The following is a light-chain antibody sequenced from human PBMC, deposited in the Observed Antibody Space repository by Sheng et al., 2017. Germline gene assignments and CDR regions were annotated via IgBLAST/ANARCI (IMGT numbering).Light chain of an antibody. Sequence: SYELTQPPSVSVSPRTDGQDHLLWRCIAKAICLLVPAESPGQAPVLVIYKDSERPSGIPERFSGSSSGTTVTLTISGVQAEDEADYYCQSADSSGTYPDKVFGGGTKLTVL. V-gene: IGLV3-25*03. CDR2: KDS. CDR1: IAKAI. CDR3: QSADSSGTYPDKV. J-gene: IGLJ3*02.